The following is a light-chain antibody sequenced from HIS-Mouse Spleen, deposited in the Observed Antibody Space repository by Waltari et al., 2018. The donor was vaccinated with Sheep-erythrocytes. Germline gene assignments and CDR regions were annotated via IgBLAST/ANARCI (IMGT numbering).Light chain of an antibody. V-gene: IGKV1-5*03. CDR2: KAS. Sequence: DIQMTQSPSTLSASVGARVTITCRASQSISSWLAWYQQKPGKAPKLLIYKASSLESGVPSRFSGSGSGTEVTLTISSLQPDDCATYYCQQYNSYSAWTFGQGTKVEIK. J-gene: IGKJ1*01. CDR1: QSISSW. CDR3: QQYNSYSAWT.